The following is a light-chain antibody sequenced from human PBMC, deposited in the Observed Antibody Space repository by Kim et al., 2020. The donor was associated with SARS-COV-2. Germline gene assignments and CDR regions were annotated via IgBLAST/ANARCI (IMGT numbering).Light chain of an antibody. Sequence: VALGQTVRITCKGDSLKSYCASWYQQKPGQAPVLVIYGKSNRPSGIPDRFSGSSSGNTASLTSTGAQAEDEADYYGTPRNSSGNPVFGTGTKVTVL. CDR2: GKS. J-gene: IGLJ1*01. CDR3: TPRNSSGNPV. V-gene: IGLV3-19*01. CDR1: SLKSYC.